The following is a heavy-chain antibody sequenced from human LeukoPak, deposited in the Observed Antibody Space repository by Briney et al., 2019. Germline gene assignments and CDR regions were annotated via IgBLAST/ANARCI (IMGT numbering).Heavy chain of an antibody. CDR2: ISSSGSTI. V-gene: IGHV3-11*01. J-gene: IGHJ6*03. CDR3: ARVHIDYYYYYMDV. Sequence: GGSLRLSCAASGFTFSDYYMSWIRQAPGKGLEWVSYISSSGSTIYYADSVKGRITISRDNAKNSLYLQMNSLRAEDTAVYYCARVHIDYYYYYMDVWGKGTTVTVSS. CDR1: GFTFSDYY.